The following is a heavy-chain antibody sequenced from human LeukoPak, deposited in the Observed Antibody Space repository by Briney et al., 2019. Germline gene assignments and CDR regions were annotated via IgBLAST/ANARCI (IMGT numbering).Heavy chain of an antibody. CDR3: VGKLTGTTYFHY. J-gene: IGHJ4*02. Sequence: GGSLRLSCAASGFTFSSYDMHWVRQAPSKGLEWVSYIHSSGSSIYYADSVKGRFTISRDNAKNSLNLQMNSLRAADTAVYYCVGKLTGTTYFHYWGQGTLVTVSS. V-gene: IGHV3-48*03. CDR1: GFTFSSYD. D-gene: IGHD1-1*01. CDR2: IHSSGSSI.